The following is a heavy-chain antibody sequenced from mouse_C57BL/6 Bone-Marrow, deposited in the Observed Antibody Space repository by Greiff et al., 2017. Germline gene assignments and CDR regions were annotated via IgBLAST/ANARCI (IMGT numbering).Heavy chain of an antibody. D-gene: IGHD2-3*01. CDR3: TRDGYYWFAY. CDR2: ISSGGDYI. V-gene: IGHV5-9-1*02. CDR1: GFTFSSYA. Sequence: EVKVVESGEGLVKPGGSLKLSCAASGFTFSSYAMSWVRQTPEKRLEWVAYISSGGDYIYYADTVKGRFTISRDNARNTLYLQMSSLKSEDTAMXYCTRDGYYWFAYWGQGTLVTVSA. J-gene: IGHJ3*01.